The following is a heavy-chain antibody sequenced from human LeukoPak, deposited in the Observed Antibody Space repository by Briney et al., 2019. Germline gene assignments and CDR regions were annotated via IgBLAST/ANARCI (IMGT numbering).Heavy chain of an antibody. J-gene: IGHJ4*02. CDR3: AGQWIQLWSPFDY. CDR2: ISSRGSTI. V-gene: IGHV3-11*04. CDR1: GFTFSDYY. Sequence: GGSLRLSCAASGFTFSDYYMSWIRQAPGKGLEWISYISSRGSTIYYADSVKGRFTISRDNAKNSLYLQMNSLRAEDTAVYYCAGQWIQLWSPFDYWGQGSLVTASS. D-gene: IGHD5-18*01.